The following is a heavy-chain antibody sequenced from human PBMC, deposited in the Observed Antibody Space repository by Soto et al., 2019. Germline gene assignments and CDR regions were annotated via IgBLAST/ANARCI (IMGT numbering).Heavy chain of an antibody. D-gene: IGHD3-10*01. V-gene: IGHV3-33*06. J-gene: IGHJ4*02. CDR1: GFTFSSYG. CDR2: IWYDGSNK. CDR3: AKVGSLLWFGDLNY. Sequence: GGSLRLSCAASGFTFSSYGMHWVRQAPGKGLEWVAVIWYDGSNKYYADSVKGRFTISRDNSKNTLYLQMNSLRAEDTAVYYCAKVGSLLWFGDLNYWGQGTLVTVSS.